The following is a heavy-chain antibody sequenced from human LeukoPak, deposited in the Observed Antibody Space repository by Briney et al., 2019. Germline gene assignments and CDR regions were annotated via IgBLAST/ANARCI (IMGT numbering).Heavy chain of an antibody. CDR2: INPNSGAT. CDR1: GYIFTGHF. D-gene: IGHD5-18*01. CDR3: ARDRDTDMLTDAFDI. V-gene: IGHV1-2*02. Sequence: ASVKVSCKASGYIFTGHFMHWVRQAPGQGLEWMGWINPNSGATNYAQKFQGRVTMTRDTSISTAYMELSWLRSDDTAVYYCARDRDTDMLTDAFDIWGQGTMVTVSS. J-gene: IGHJ3*02.